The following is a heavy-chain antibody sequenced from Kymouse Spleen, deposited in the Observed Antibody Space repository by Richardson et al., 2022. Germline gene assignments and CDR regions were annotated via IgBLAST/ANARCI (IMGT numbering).Heavy chain of an antibody. CDR2: IGTAGDT. V-gene: IGHV3-13*01. D-gene: IGHD3-9*01. CDR3: ARDRAYDILTGY*SLV*L. J-gene: IGHJ4*02. Sequence: EVQLVESGGGLVQPGGSLRLSCAASGFTFSSYDMHWVRQATGKGLEWVSAIGTAGDTYYPGSVKGRFTISRENAKNSLYLQMNSLRAGDTAVYYCARDRAYDILTGY*SLV*LLGPGNPGHRLL. CDR1: GFTFSSYD.